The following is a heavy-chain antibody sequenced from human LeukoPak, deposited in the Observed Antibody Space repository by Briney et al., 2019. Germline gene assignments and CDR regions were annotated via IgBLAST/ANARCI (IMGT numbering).Heavy chain of an antibody. Sequence: GGSLRLSCAASGFIFSDYYMSWIRQAPGKGLEWVSYISSSGNTIYYADSVKGRFTTSRDNAKNSLYLQMNSLRAEDTAVYYCARTLENYYYYGMDVWGQGTTVTVSS. V-gene: IGHV3-11*01. CDR3: ARTLENYYYYGMDV. J-gene: IGHJ6*02. CDR1: GFIFSDYY. D-gene: IGHD3-3*01. CDR2: ISSSGNTI.